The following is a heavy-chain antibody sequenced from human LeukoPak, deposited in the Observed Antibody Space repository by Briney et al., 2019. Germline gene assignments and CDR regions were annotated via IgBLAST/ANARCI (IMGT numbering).Heavy chain of an antibody. D-gene: IGHD6-19*01. Sequence: GGSLRLSCAASGFTFSSYSMNWVRQAPGKGLEWVSSISSSSSYIYYADSVKGRFTISRDNSKNTLYLQMNSLRAEDTAVYYCAKDIAVAGLYNWFDPWGQGTLVTVSS. CDR2: ISSSSSYI. V-gene: IGHV3-21*01. CDR3: AKDIAVAGLYNWFDP. CDR1: GFTFSSYS. J-gene: IGHJ5*02.